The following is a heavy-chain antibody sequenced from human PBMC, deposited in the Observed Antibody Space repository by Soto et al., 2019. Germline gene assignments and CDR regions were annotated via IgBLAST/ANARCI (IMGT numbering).Heavy chain of an antibody. V-gene: IGHV1-18*01. Sequence: ASVKVSCKASGYTFTSYDINWVRQATGQGLEWMGWISAYNGNTNYAQKLQGRVTMTTDTSTSTAYMELRSLRSDDTAVYYCARDMTTVIDYWGQGTLVTVSS. D-gene: IGHD4-17*01. CDR3: ARDMTTVIDY. CDR2: ISAYNGNT. J-gene: IGHJ4*02. CDR1: GYTFTSYD.